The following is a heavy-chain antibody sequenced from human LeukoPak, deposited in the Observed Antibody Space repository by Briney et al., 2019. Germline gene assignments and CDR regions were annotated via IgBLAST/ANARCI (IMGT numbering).Heavy chain of an antibody. CDR2: IYYTGSA. Sequence: SETLSLTCTVSGGSMSSYYWSWIRQPPGKGLEYIGYIYYTGSAYYNPSLKSRVTISVDTSKRQFSLRLSSVSAADTAVYYCARDATAGNFDYWGQGTLVTVSS. D-gene: IGHD6-13*01. CDR3: ARDATAGNFDY. J-gene: IGHJ4*02. CDR1: GGSMSSYY. V-gene: IGHV4-59*12.